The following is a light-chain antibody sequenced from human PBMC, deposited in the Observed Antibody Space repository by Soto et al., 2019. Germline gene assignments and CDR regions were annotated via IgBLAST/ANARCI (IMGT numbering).Light chain of an antibody. J-gene: IGLJ3*02. CDR3: SSYAGSNNLV. CDR2: EVT. V-gene: IGLV2-8*01. Sequence: QSALTQPPSASGSPGQSVTISCTGTSRDVGGYNYVSWYQQHPGKAPKLIISEVTKRPSGVPDRFSGSKSGNTASLSVSGLQADDEADYYCSSYAGSNNLVFGGVTKLTVL. CDR1: SRDVGGYNY.